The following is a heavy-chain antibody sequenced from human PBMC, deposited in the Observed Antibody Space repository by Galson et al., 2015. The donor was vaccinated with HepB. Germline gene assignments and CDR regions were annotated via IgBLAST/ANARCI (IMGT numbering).Heavy chain of an antibody. CDR1: GFTFNTYT. CDR3: ARDYTEYQLLYCFDY. CDR2: ISFGGANE. D-gene: IGHD2-2*01. V-gene: IGHV3-30-3*01. Sequence: SLRLSCAASGFTFNTYTMHWVRQAPGKGLEWVAVISFGGANEYYADSVKGRFTISRDNSKSTLYLQMNSLRAEDTAVYYCARDYTEYQLLYCFDYWGRGTLVTVSS. J-gene: IGHJ4*02.